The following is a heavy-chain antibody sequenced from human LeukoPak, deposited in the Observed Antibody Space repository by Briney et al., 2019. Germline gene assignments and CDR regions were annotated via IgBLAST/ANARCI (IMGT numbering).Heavy chain of an antibody. CDR3: DRHAPLDY. J-gene: IGHJ4*02. V-gene: IGHV4-39*01. Sequence: TSETLSLTCTVSGGSISSSSYYWGWIRQPPGKGLEWIGSIYYSGSTYYNPSLQSRVTISVDTSKNQFSLKLSSVTAANTAVYYCDRHAPLDYWGQGTLVTVSS. CDR1: GGSISSSSYY. CDR2: IYYSGST.